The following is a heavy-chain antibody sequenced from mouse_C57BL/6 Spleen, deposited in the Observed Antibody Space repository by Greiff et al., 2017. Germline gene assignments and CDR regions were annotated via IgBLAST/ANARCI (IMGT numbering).Heavy chain of an antibody. CDR1: GFTFSDYY. Sequence: EVMLVESEGGLVQPGSSMKLSCTASGFTFSDYYMAWVRQVPEKGLEWVANINYDGSSTYYLDTLKGRFIISRDNAKNILYLQMSSLKSEDTATYYCARAGGSYYFDYWGQGTTLTVSS. J-gene: IGHJ2*01. V-gene: IGHV5-16*01. CDR3: ARAGGSYYFDY. CDR2: INYDGSST.